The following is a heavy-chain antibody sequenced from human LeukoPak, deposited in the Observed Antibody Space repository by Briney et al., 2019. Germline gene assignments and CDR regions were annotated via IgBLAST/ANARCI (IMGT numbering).Heavy chain of an antibody. CDR3: ARVGLTTVTTLDY. Sequence: SETLSLTCAVSGGSFSGYYWSWIRQPPGKGLEWIGEINHSGSTNYNPSLKSRVTISVDTSKNQFSLKLSSVTAADTAVYYCARVGLTTVTTLDYWGQGTLVAVSS. CDR1: GGSFSGYY. CDR2: INHSGST. V-gene: IGHV4-34*01. D-gene: IGHD4-17*01. J-gene: IGHJ4*02.